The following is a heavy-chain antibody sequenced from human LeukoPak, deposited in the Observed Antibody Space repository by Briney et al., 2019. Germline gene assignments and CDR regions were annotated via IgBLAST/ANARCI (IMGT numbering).Heavy chain of an antibody. V-gene: IGHV1-24*01. J-gene: IGHJ3*02. Sequence: GASVKVSCKVSGYTLTELSMHWVRQAPGKGLEWMGGFDPEDGETIYARKFQGRVTMTEDTSTDTAYMELSSLRSEDTAVYYCATVNTIFSLSAFDTWGQGTMVTVSS. CDR3: ATVNTIFSLSAFDT. CDR1: GYTLTELS. D-gene: IGHD3-9*01. CDR2: FDPEDGET.